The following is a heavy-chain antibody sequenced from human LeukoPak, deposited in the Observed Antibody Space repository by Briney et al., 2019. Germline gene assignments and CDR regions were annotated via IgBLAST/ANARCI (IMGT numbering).Heavy chain of an antibody. V-gene: IGHV1-18*01. J-gene: IGHJ4*02. CDR2: VSTNDGNT. D-gene: IGHD3-22*01. CDR1: GYTFTNYH. Sequence: ASVRVSCKASGYTFTNYHIAWVRQAPGQGLEWMGWVSTNDGNTAYAQRLQGRVTMTTDTSTSVAYMELRSLTSDDTAVYYCTRAPPGMTMMTDYWGQGTLVTVSS. CDR3: TRAPPGMTMMTDY.